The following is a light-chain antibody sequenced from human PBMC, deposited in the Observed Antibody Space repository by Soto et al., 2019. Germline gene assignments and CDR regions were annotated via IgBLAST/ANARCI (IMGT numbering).Light chain of an antibody. J-gene: IGKJ5*01. V-gene: IGKV1-33*01. CDR3: QQYENLPT. CDR2: DAS. Sequence: DSELRQSRSSLSASIVDRVTSTCQASQNINNYLNWYQQKPGRAPKLLIYDASNLEAGVPSRFRGSGSGTDFTFTISRLQPEDIATYYCQQYENLPTFGQGTRLEIK. CDR1: QNINNY.